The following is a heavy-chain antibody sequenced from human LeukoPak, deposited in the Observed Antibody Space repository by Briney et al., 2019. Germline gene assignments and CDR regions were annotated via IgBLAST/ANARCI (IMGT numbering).Heavy chain of an antibody. V-gene: IGHV3-53*01. CDR1: GFTVSSNY. CDR3: AREGSSSWLDAFDI. Sequence: PGGSLRLSCAASGFTVSSNYMSWVRQAPGKGLEWVSVIYSGGSTYYADSVKGRFTISRDNSKNTLYLQMNSLRAEDTAVYYCAREGSSSWLDAFDIWGQGTMVTVCS. D-gene: IGHD6-13*01. CDR2: IYSGGST. J-gene: IGHJ3*02.